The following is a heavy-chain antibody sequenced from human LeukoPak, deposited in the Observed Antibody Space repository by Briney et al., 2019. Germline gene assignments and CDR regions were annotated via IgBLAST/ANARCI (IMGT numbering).Heavy chain of an antibody. Sequence: PGGSLRLSCAASGGSGFTFSTYWMSWVRQAPGNGLEWVADIKQDGSEKYYVDSVKGRFTISRDNAQNSLYLQMNSLRAEDTAVYYCAKHWSRGRDYWGQGTLVTVSS. V-gene: IGHV3-7*01. CDR2: IKQDGSEK. D-gene: IGHD3-16*01. CDR1: GGSGFTFSTYW. CDR3: AKHWSRGRDY. J-gene: IGHJ4*02.